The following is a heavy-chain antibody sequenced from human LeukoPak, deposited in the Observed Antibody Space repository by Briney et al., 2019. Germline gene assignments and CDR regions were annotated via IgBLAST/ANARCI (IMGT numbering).Heavy chain of an antibody. V-gene: IGHV5-51*01. CDR2: IYPDNSPT. CDR1: GSLFTTYW. D-gene: IGHD3-10*01. CDR3: ARHIRVRGEASLITNYFDY. J-gene: IGHJ4*02. Sequence: GASLLISGEGAGSLFTTYWIGWGRPLPGKGLGRMAMIYPDNSPTNYSTSFQGQATISADKSTSTAYLQWSSLKASDTAIYYCARHIRVRGEASLITNYFDYWGQGTLVTVSS.